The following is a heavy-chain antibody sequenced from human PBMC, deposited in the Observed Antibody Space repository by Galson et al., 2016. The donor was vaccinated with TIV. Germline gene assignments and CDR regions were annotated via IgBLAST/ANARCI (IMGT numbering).Heavy chain of an antibody. J-gene: IGHJ4*02. CDR3: TTDLGYYLTTSCSLGLDY. CDR1: GFTFSNAW. CDR2: IKSKSDDAKT. Sequence: SLRLSCAASGFTFSNAWMTWVRQAPGRGLEWVGHIKSKSDDAKTAYAAPVKGRFSISRDDSKDTVSLQINNLKTEDPALYFCTTDLGYYLTTSCSLGLDYWGQGTLVTVSS. D-gene: IGHD2-2*01. V-gene: IGHV3-15*01.